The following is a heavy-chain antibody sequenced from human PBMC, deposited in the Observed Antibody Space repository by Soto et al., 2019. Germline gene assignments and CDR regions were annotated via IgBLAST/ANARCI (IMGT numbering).Heavy chain of an antibody. CDR3: AKSRPNYYDSSGSLP. V-gene: IGHV3-73*01. Sequence: PGGSLRLSCAASGFTFSDSAMHWVRQASGKGLEWVGRIRNKTNNYATAYIASVKGRFTISRDDSKNTVYLQMNSLKIDDTAVYYCAKSRPNYYDSSGSLPWGQGTLVTVSS. D-gene: IGHD3-22*01. CDR2: IRNKTNNYAT. CDR1: GFTFSDSA. J-gene: IGHJ5*02.